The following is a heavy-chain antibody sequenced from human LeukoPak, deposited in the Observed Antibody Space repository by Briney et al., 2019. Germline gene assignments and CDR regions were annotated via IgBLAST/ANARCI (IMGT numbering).Heavy chain of an antibody. CDR3: ARDLHCSSTSCYNTADWYFDL. J-gene: IGHJ2*01. Sequence: GGSLRLSCAASGFTFSDYYMSWIRRAPGKGLEWVSYISSSSSYTNYADSVKGRFTISRDSAKNSLYLQMNSLRAEDTAVYYCARDLHCSSTSCYNTADWYFDLWARGTLVTVSS. CDR1: GFTFSDYY. CDR2: ISSSSSYT. D-gene: IGHD2-2*01. V-gene: IGHV3-11*06.